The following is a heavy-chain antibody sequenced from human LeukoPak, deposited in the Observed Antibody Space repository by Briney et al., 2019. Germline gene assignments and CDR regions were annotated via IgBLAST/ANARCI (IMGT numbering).Heavy chain of an antibody. CDR1: GFTFSNYW. Sequence: GGSLRLSCAASGFTFSNYWMCWVRQAPGKGLEWVANIKQDGSEKYYVDSVKGRFTISRDNAKNSLYLQMSSLRAEDTAVYYCAKGGKWDVTPFDYWGQGTLVTVSS. J-gene: IGHJ4*02. CDR2: IKQDGSEK. V-gene: IGHV3-7*03. CDR3: AKGGKWDVTPFDY. D-gene: IGHD1-26*01.